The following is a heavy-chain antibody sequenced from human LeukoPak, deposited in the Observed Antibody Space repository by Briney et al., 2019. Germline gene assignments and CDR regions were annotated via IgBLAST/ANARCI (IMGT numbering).Heavy chain of an antibody. V-gene: IGHV3-66*02. CDR1: GGRFGVYY. CDR3: ARARAANQDWVEFDP. J-gene: IGHJ5*02. Sequence: ETLSLSCAVYGGRFGVYYWSWVRQPPGKGLEWVGQISDSGEAFYADFARGRFAIARDESENTLYLQMNSLRVEDTAVYFCARARAANQDWVEFDPWGQGTPVIVSS. CDR2: ISDSGEA. D-gene: IGHD3/OR15-3a*01.